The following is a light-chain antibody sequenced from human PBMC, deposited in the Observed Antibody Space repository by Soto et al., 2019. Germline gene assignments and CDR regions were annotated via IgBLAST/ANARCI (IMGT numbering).Light chain of an antibody. CDR1: SSNIGSNS. J-gene: IGLJ2*01. V-gene: IGLV1-44*01. CDR2: STN. Sequence: QSVLTQPPSASGTPGQRVTISCSGSSSNIGSNSVNWYQQLPGTAPKLLIYSTNQRPSGVPDRFSGSKSDTSASLAISGLQSEYEADYYCAAWDDSRNGEVVFGGGTKVTVL. CDR3: AAWDDSRNGEVV.